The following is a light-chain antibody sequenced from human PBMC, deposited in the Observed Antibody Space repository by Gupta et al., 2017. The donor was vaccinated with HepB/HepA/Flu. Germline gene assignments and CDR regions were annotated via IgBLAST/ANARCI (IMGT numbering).Light chain of an antibody. CDR1: QGISNY. Sequence: DTQMTQPPSSLSASVGDRVTITCRASQGISNYLAWYQQKPGKVPKLLIYAASTVQSGVPSRFSGSGSGTDFTLTISSLQPEDVATYYCQKDNSAPWTFGQGTKVEIK. CDR3: QKDNSAPWT. CDR2: AAS. J-gene: IGKJ1*01. V-gene: IGKV1-27*01.